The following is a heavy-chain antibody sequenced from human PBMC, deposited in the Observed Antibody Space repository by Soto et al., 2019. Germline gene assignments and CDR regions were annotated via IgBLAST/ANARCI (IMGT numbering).Heavy chain of an antibody. CDR2: ISTYNGNT. J-gene: IGHJ5*02. Sequence: VASVKVSCKASGYTSTSYDISWVRQAPGQGLEWMGWISTYNGNTNYAQKLQGRVTMTTDTSTSTAYMELRSLRSDDTAVYYCARGFRVAATRWWFDPWGQGTLVTVSS. CDR1: GYTSTSYD. V-gene: IGHV1-18*01. D-gene: IGHD2-15*01. CDR3: ARGFRVAATRWWFDP.